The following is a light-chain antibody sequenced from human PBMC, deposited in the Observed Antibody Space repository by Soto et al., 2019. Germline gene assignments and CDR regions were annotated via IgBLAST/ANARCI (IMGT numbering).Light chain of an antibody. CDR2: TAS. Sequence: DIQMTQSPASLSASVGDRVTITCRASQGIKSDLGWYQQKPGKAPRRLIYTASSLESGVPSRFSGRGSGTAFSRTISSLQPEDFAIYDCVQYNSFPFTFGPGTRVDIK. CDR3: VQYNSFPFT. J-gene: IGKJ3*01. CDR1: QGIKSD. V-gene: IGKV1-17*01.